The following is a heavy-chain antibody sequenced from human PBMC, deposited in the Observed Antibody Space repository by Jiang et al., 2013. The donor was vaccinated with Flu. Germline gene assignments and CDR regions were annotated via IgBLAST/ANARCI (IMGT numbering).Heavy chain of an antibody. J-gene: IGHJ4*02. CDR2: VSGSGGST. D-gene: IGHD4-17*01. V-gene: IGHV3-23*01. CDR1: GFTFSRYA. Sequence: VQLLESGGGLVEPGGSLRLSCAASGFTFSRYAMSWVRQAPGKGLEWVSAVSGSGGSTYYADSVKGRFTISRDNSKNTLYLQMNSLRAEDTAVFYCAKDRGSDYGDQLDSWGQGTLVTVSS. CDR3: AKDRGSDYGDQLDS.